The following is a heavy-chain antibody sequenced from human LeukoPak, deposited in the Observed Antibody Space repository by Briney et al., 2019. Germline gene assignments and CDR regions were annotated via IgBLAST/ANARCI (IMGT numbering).Heavy chain of an antibody. Sequence: SETLSLTCTVSGGSISSYYWNWIRQPPGKGPEWIGCISDTGTAKYNPAFKSRVTISVDTSKNQFSLKLTSVTAADTAVYFCATGYYEPFEKWGQGTLVSVSS. V-gene: IGHV4-59*01. CDR2: ISDTGTA. CDR1: GGSISSYY. J-gene: IGHJ4*02. D-gene: IGHD3-22*01. CDR3: ATGYYEPFEK.